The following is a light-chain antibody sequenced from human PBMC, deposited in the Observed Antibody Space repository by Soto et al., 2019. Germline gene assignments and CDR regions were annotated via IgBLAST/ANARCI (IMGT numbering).Light chain of an antibody. V-gene: IGKV3-11*01. Sequence: EIVFTHPPDTLSLSPGDSATLSCRASQSVXTFXSWXXQXPXXXPXXXIYDSSTRAAGIPDRFSGSGSGTDFTLTISSLEPEDFAVYYCQQRRNLLSFGGGNKVDIK. CDR3: QQRRNLLS. J-gene: IGKJ4*01. CDR1: QSVXTF. CDR2: DSS.